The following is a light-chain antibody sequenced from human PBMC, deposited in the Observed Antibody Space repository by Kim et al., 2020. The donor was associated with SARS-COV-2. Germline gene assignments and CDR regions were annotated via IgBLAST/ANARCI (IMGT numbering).Light chain of an antibody. CDR2: HTT. CDR1: TGAVTSAHY. V-gene: IGLV7-46*01. Sequence: PGGTFTFTCGSSTGAVTSAHYSFWFQQKPPQAPKTLLYHTTNKLACTAARFSGSLLGGKAFLTLSGAQPEDEAEYYCLLSNGGSRVFGGGTQLTVL. CDR3: LLSNGGSRV. J-gene: IGLJ2*01.